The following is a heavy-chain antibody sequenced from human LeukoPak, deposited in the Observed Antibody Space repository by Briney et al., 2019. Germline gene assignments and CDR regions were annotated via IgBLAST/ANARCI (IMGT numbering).Heavy chain of an antibody. CDR1: GYTFTGYY. V-gene: IGHV1-2*02. D-gene: IGHD2-2*02. Sequence: GASVKVSCKASGYTFTGYYMHWVRQAPGQGLEWMGWINPNSGGTNYAQKFQGRVTMTRDTSISTAYMELSRLRSDDTAVYYCAIRGYCSSTSCYTEVDYWSQGTLVTVSS. CDR3: AIRGYCSSTSCYTEVDY. CDR2: INPNSGGT. J-gene: IGHJ4*02.